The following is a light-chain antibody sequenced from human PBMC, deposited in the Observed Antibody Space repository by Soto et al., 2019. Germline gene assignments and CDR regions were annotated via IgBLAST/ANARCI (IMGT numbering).Light chain of an antibody. J-gene: IGLJ2*01. CDR1: SLNVGSNA. V-gene: IGLV1-36*01. Sequence: QSVLTQPPSVSEAPRQRVSISCSGSSLNVGSNAVNWYQQFPGKAPKLLIYYDDMRPSGVSARFSGSKSGTSASLAISGLQSEDEADYYCASWDDGLKGVVFGGGTKLTVL. CDR3: ASWDDGLKGVV. CDR2: YDD.